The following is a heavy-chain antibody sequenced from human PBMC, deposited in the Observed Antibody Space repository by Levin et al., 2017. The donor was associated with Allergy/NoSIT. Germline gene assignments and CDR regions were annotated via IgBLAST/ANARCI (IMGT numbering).Heavy chain of an antibody. D-gene: IGHD3-16*01. CDR2: VSGGDDST. J-gene: IGHJ5*02. Sequence: GESLKISCAASGFTFSTFDMSWVRQAPGKGLEWVSGVSGGDDSTHYADSVRGRFTITRDKSKDTLYLQMNSLRVEDTAVYYCVKGFWGVPWGQGTLVTVSS. V-gene: IGHV3-23*01. CDR1: GFTFSTFD. CDR3: VKGFWGVP.